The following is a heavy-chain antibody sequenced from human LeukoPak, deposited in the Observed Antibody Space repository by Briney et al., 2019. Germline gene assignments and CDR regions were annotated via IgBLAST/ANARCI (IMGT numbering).Heavy chain of an antibody. D-gene: IGHD6-19*01. V-gene: IGHV4-34*01. CDR2: INHSGST. CDR3: ATIAVAATAFDY. Sequence: SETLSLTCAVYGGSFSGYYWSWIRQPPGKGLEWIGEINHSGSTNYNPSLKSRVTISVDTSKNQFSLKLSSVTAADTAVYYCATIAVAATAFDYWSQGTLVTVS. CDR1: GGSFSGYY. J-gene: IGHJ4*02.